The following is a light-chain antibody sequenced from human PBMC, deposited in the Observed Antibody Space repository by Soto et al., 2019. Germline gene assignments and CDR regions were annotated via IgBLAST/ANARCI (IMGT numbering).Light chain of an antibody. J-gene: IGKJ1*01. CDR3: QQYYSLWT. V-gene: IGKV1-17*01. CDR2: AAS. CDR1: QGIRND. Sequence: DIQMTQSPSSLSASVGDRVTITCRASQGIRNDLGWYQQKPGKAPKRLIHAASSLQSGVPSRFSGRGSGTDFTLTISSLQPDDSATYYCQQYYSLWTFGQGTKVDIK.